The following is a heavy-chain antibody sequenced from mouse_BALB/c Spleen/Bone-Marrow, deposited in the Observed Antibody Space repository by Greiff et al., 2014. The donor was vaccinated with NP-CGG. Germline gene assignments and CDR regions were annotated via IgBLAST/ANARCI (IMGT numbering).Heavy chain of an antibody. D-gene: IGHD4-1*01. Sequence: DVHLVESGGGLVQPGGSLKPSCATSGFTFSDYYMYWVRQTPEKRLEWVAYITKGGGSTYYPDIVKGRFTISRDNAKNTLYLQMSRLKSEDTAMYYCARQLAYAMDYWGQGTSVTVSS. V-gene: IGHV5-12*02. CDR1: GFTFSDYY. J-gene: IGHJ4*01. CDR2: ITKGGGST. CDR3: ARQLAYAMDY.